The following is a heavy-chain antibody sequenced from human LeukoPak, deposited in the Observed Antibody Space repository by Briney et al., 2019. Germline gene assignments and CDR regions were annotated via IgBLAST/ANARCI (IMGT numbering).Heavy chain of an antibody. Sequence: SETLSLTCTVSGGSISSGDYYWSWIRQPPGKGLEWIGYIYYSGSTYYNPSLKSRVTISVDTSKSQFSLKLSSVTAADTAVYYCARGWFGESADAFDIWGQGTMVTVSS. CDR1: GGSISSGDYY. V-gene: IGHV4-30-4*01. J-gene: IGHJ3*02. CDR3: ARGWFGESADAFDI. D-gene: IGHD3-10*01. CDR2: IYYSGST.